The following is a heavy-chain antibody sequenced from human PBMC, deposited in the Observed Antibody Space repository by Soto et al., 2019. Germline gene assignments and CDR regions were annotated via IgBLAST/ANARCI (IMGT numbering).Heavy chain of an antibody. CDR1: GGTFSNYA. D-gene: IGHD2-2*03. Sequence: QVQLVQSGAEVKKPGSSVKVSCKASGGTFSNYAISWVRQAPGQGLEWMGIINPSGGATTYAQKFQGRVTMTRDTSTSTVYMALSSLTSEGTAVYYCARDGSHRWIDYWGQGTLVTVSS. V-gene: IGHV1-46*01. CDR3: ARDGSHRWIDY. J-gene: IGHJ4*02. CDR2: INPSGGAT.